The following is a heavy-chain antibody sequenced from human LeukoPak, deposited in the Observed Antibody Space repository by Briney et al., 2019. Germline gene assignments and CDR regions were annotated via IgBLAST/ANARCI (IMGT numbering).Heavy chain of an antibody. CDR3: ARGRPRYYYGSGSYYRGPFDY. D-gene: IGHD3-10*01. Sequence: SETLSLTCAVYGGSFSGYYWSWIRQPPGKGLEWIGEINHSGGTNYNPSLKSRVTISVDTSKNQFSLKLSSVTAADTAVYYCARGRPRYYYGSGSYYRGPFDYWGQGTLVTVSS. CDR2: INHSGGT. V-gene: IGHV4-34*01. J-gene: IGHJ4*02. CDR1: GGSFSGYY.